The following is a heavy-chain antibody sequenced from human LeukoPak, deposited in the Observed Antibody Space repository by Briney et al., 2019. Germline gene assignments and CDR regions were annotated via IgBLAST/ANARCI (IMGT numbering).Heavy chain of an antibody. CDR1: GFTFSSYG. Sequence: GGPLRLSCAASGFTFSSYGMHWVRQAPGKGLEGVAGISYDENNKYYAASVKRRFTISRDNSKNALYLQMNSLRAEDTAVYYCAKDLLTGNDAFDIWGQGTMVTVS. D-gene: IGHD7-27*01. CDR3: AKDLLTGNDAFDI. CDR2: ISYDENNK. V-gene: IGHV3-30*18. J-gene: IGHJ3*02.